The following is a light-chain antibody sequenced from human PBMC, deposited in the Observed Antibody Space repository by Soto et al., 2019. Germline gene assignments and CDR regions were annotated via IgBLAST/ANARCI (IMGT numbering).Light chain of an antibody. V-gene: IGKV3-15*01. J-gene: IGKJ1*01. CDR1: QGVSSN. Sequence: EIVMTQSPATLAVSPGERAILSCRASQGVSSNLAWYQQKPGQAPRLLIYDVSTRASDIPARFSGSGSGTEFTLTISSLQSEDFAVYYCQQYTNWPSWTFGQGTKVEIK. CDR3: QQYTNWPSWT. CDR2: DVS.